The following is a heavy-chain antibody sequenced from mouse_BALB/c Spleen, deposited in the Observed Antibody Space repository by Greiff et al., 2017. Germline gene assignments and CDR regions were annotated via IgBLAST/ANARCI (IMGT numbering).Heavy chain of an antibody. Sequence: QVTLKESGPGILQPSQTLSLTCSFSGFSLSTSGMGVSWIRQPSGKGLEWLAHIYWDDDKRYNPSLKSRLTISKDTSRNQVFLKITSVDTADTATYYCARRVTTVVADWYFDVWGEGTTVTVSS. J-gene: IGHJ1*01. CDR3: ARRVTTVVADWYFDV. D-gene: IGHD1-1*01. CDR1: GFSLSTSGMG. V-gene: IGHV8-12*01. CDR2: IYWDDDK.